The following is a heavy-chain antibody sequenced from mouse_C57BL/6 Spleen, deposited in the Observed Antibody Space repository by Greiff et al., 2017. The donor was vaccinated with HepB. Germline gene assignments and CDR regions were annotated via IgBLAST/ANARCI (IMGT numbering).Heavy chain of an antibody. CDR1: GYTFTDYY. J-gene: IGHJ2*01. V-gene: IGHV1-26*01. CDR3: ARIWLLLFDY. Sequence: EVQLQQSGPELVKPGASVKISCKASGYTFTDYYMNWVKQSHGKSLEWIGDINPNNGGTSYNQKFKGKATLTVDKSSSTAYMELRSLTSEDSAVYYCARIWLLLFDYWGQGTTLTVSS. D-gene: IGHD2-2*01. CDR2: INPNNGGT.